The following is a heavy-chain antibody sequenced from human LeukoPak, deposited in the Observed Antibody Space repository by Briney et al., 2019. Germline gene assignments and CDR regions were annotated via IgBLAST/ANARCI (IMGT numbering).Heavy chain of an antibody. D-gene: IGHD6-13*01. J-gene: IGHJ4*02. V-gene: IGHV3-23*01. CDR2: ISGSGGST. Sequence: PGGSLGLSCAASGFTFSSYAMSWVRQAPGKGLEWVSAISGSGGSTYYADSVKGRFTISRDNSKNTLYLQMNGLRAEDTAVYYCAKDRMIAAAGEADYWGQGTLVTVSS. CDR3: AKDRMIAAAGEADY. CDR1: GFTFSSYA.